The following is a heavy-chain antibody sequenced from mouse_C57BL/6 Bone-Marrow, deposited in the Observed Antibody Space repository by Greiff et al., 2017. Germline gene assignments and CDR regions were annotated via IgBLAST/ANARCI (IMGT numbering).Heavy chain of an antibody. CDR1: GYTFTSYW. J-gene: IGHJ2*01. Sequence: QVQLQQPGAELVKPGASVKLSCKASGYTFTSYWMQWVKQRPGQGLEWIGEIDPSDSYTNYNQKFKGKATLTVDTSSSTAYMQLSSLPSEDSAVYYCARLFYWGQGTTLTVSS. CDR3: ARLFY. CDR2: IDPSDSYT. V-gene: IGHV1-50*01.